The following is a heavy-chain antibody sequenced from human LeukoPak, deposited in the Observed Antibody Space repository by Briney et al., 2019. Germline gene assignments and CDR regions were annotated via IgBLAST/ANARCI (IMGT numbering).Heavy chain of an antibody. D-gene: IGHD1-26*01. Sequence: ASVKVSCKTSGGTFSSYGISWVRQAPGQGREWMGWMNPNSGNTGYAQKFRGRGTMTKDTSTRTVYMEVRSLTSEATAVYYCARDIVLPDSSGTYSGGFDYWGQGTLVTVSS. CDR2: MNPNSGNT. J-gene: IGHJ4*02. CDR3: ARDIVLPDSSGTYSGGFDY. V-gene: IGHV1-8*02. CDR1: GGTFSSYG.